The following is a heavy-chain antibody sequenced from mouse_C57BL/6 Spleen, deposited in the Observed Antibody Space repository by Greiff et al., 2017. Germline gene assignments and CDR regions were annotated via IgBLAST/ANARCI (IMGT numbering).Heavy chain of an antibody. J-gene: IGHJ2*01. Sequence: VQLQESGAELVRPGASVTLSCKASGYTFTDYEMHWVKQTPVHGLEWIGAIDPETGGTAYNQKFKGKALLTADKSSSTAYMELRSLTSEDSAVYYCTREYYGNYFDYWGQGTTLTVGS. V-gene: IGHV1-15*01. D-gene: IGHD2-1*01. CDR2: IDPETGGT. CDR3: TREYYGNYFDY. CDR1: GYTFTDYE.